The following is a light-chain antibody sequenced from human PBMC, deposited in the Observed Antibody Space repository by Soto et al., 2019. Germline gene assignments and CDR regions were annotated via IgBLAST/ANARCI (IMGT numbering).Light chain of an antibody. CDR3: QQYSSSRT. J-gene: IGKJ1*01. CDR2: GAS. Sequence: IVFTNYPGTLSLSPGERATLSCRASQSVSSSYLAWYQQKPGQAPRLLIYGASSRATGIPVRFSGSGSETDFTLTITRLEPEDFAVYYCQQYSSSRTFGQGTKVDIK. CDR1: QSVSSSY. V-gene: IGKV3-20*01.